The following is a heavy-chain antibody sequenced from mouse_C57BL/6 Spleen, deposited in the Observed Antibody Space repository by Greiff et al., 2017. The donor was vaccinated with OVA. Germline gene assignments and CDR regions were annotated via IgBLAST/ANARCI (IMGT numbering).Heavy chain of an antibody. CDR2: INPSTGGT. Sequence: EVQLQQSGPELVKPGASVKISCKASGYSFTGYYMNWVKQSPEKSLEWIGEINPSTGGTTYNQKFKAKATLTVDKSSSTAYMQLKSLTSEDSAVYYCARYYGSSIWYFDVWGTGTTVTVSS. D-gene: IGHD1-1*01. J-gene: IGHJ1*03. CDR3: ARYYGSSIWYFDV. V-gene: IGHV1-42*01. CDR1: GYSFTGYY.